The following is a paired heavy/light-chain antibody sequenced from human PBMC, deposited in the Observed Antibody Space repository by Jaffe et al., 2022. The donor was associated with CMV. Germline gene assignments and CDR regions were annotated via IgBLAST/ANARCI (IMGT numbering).Heavy chain of an antibody. CDR1: GFTFDDYA. V-gene: IGHV3-9*01. J-gene: IGHJ3*02. CDR2: ISWNSGGI. Sequence: EVQLVESGGGLVQPGRSLRLSCAASGFTFDDYAMHWVRQAPGKGLEWVSGISWNSGGIAYADSVKGRFTISRDNAKNSLYLQMNSLRAEDTALYYCAKDLYYYESSGYEHAFDIWGQGTMVTVSS. D-gene: IGHD3-22*01. CDR3: AKDLYYYESSGYEHAFDI.
Light chain of an antibody. CDR1: QSVSSNY. CDR3: QQYGSSPLT. CDR2: GAS. J-gene: IGKJ4*01. V-gene: IGKV3-20*01. Sequence: EIVLTQSPGTLSLSPGERATLSCRASQSVSSNYLAWYQQKPGQAPRLLIYGASSRATGIPDRFSGSGSGTDFTLTISRLEPEDFAVYYCQQYGSSPLTFGGGTKVEIK.